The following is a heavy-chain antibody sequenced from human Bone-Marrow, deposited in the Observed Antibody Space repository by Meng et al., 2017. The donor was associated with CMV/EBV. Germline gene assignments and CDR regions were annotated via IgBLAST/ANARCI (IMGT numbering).Heavy chain of an antibody. J-gene: IGHJ6*02. CDR2: ISAYNGNT. CDR3: AREVKGAMVRGERIHYYYGMDV. D-gene: IGHD3-10*01. Sequence: ASVKVSCKASGYTFTSYGISWVRQAPGQGLEWMGWISAYNGNTNYAQKLQGRVTITTDTSTSTAYMELRSLRSDDTAVYYCAREVKGAMVRGERIHYYYGMDVWGQGTTVTVSS. CDR1: GYTFTSYG. V-gene: IGHV1-18*01.